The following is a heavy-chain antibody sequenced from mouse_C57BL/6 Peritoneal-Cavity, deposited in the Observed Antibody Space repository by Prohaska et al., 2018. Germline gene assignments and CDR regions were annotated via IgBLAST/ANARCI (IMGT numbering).Heavy chain of an antibody. CDR2: IDPSDSYT. CDR3: AMAVPWFAY. Sequence: MHWVKQRPEQGLEWIGEIDPSDSYTNYNQKFKGKATLTVDKSSSTAYMQLSSLTSEDSAVYYCAMAVPWFAYWGQGTLVTVSA. V-gene: IGHV1-69*02. J-gene: IGHJ3*01.